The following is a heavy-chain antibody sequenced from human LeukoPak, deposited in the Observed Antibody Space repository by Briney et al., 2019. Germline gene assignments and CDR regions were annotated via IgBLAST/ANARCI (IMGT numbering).Heavy chain of an antibody. V-gene: IGHV3-53*01. D-gene: IGHD2-15*01. CDR2: IYSDNT. CDR3: ARPYCSGGSCYSGFDY. Sequence: GGSLRLSCTVSGFTVSSNSMSWVRQAPGKGLEWVSFIYSDNTHYSDSVKGRFTISRDNSKNTLYLQMNSLRAEDTAVYYCARPYCSGGSCYSGFDYWGQGTLVTVSS. J-gene: IGHJ4*02. CDR1: GFTVSSNS.